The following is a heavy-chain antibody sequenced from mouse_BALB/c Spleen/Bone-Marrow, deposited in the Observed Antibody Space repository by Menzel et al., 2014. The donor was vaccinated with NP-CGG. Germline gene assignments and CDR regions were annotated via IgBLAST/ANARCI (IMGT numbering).Heavy chain of an antibody. CDR2: ISSGSSTI. Sequence: DVKLVESRGGLVQPGGSRKLSCAASGFTFSSFGMHWVRQTPEKGLEWVAYISSGSSTIYYAETVKGRFTISRDNPKNTLFLQVTSLRSEDTAMYYCTRGGNWDDFDYWGQGTTLTVSS. D-gene: IGHD4-1*01. V-gene: IGHV5-17*02. J-gene: IGHJ2*01. CDR3: TRGGNWDDFDY. CDR1: GFTFSSFG.